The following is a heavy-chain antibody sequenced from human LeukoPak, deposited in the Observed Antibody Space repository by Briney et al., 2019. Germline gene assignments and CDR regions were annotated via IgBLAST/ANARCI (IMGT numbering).Heavy chain of an antibody. J-gene: IGHJ4*02. CDR1: GGSISSGGYS. V-gene: IGHV4-30-2*01. Sequence: SQTLSPTCTVSGGSISSGGYSWSWIRQPPGKGLEWIGYIYHSGSTYYNPSLKSRVTISVDRSKNQFSLKLSSVTAADTAVYYCARRVGASAFDYWGQGTLVTVSS. CDR2: IYHSGST. D-gene: IGHD1-26*01. CDR3: ARRVGASAFDY.